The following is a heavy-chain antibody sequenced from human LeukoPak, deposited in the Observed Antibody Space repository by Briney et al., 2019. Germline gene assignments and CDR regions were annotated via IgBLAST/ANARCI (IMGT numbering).Heavy chain of an antibody. CDR3: AKSTYYYDTFVNAFDF. Sequence: ASVKVSCKASGYSFVGYGITWVRQAPGQGLEWMGWFNPENGNTNYAQKVQGRVTMTADTSTSTSYMELRSLRSDDTAVYYCAKSTYYYDTFVNAFDFWGQGTVVTVSS. D-gene: IGHD3-22*01. CDR1: GYSFVGYG. J-gene: IGHJ3*01. CDR2: FNPENGNT. V-gene: IGHV1-18*01.